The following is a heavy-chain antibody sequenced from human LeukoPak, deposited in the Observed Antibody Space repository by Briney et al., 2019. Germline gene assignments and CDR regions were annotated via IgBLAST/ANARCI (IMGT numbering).Heavy chain of an antibody. J-gene: IGHJ4*02. CDR2: IFYTGIT. Sequence: SETLSLTCAVSGDSISNTLYYWGWIRQPPGKGLEWIGSIFYTGITSYSPSLKSRVTMSVDTSKSQFSLNVRSVSAADTAVYYCARDDFHGYNFDYWGRGTLVTVSS. CDR1: GDSISNTLYY. V-gene: IGHV4-39*01. D-gene: IGHD5-24*01. CDR3: ARDDFHGYNFDY.